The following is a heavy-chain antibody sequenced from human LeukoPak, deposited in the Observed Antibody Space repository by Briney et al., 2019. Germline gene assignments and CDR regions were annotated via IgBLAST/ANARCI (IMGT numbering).Heavy chain of an antibody. CDR1: GITFSNYD. CDR3: AADVSSRYFDL. Sequence: PGGSLRLSCAASGITFSNYDMPWVRQAPGKGLEWVAVIYSDGSKKYYVDSMKGRLTISRDNSKNMLFLQMDSLRAEDTAVYYCAADVSSRYFDLWGRGSLVTVSS. J-gene: IGHJ2*01. CDR2: IYSDGSKK. D-gene: IGHD6-13*01. V-gene: IGHV3-33*01.